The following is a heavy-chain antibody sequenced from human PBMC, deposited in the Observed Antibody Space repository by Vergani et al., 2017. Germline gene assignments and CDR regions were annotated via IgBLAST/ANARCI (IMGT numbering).Heavy chain of an antibody. V-gene: IGHV3-53*02. CDR2: IYSGGST. D-gene: IGHD5-18*01. CDR3: ARGGTAMVEMYYFDY. Sequence: EVQLVETGGGLIQPGGSLRLSCAASGFTVSSNYMSWVRQAPGKGLEWVSVIYSGGSTYYADSVKGRFTISRDNSKNTLYLQMNNLRAEDTAVYYCARGGTAMVEMYYFDYWGQGTLVTVSS. J-gene: IGHJ4*02. CDR1: GFTVSSNY.